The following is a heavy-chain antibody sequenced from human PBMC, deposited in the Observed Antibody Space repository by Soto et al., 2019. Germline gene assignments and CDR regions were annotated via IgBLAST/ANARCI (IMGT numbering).Heavy chain of an antibody. D-gene: IGHD3-3*01. J-gene: IGHJ2*01. Sequence: EVQLVESGGGLVQPGGSLRLSCAASGFTFSAYAMGWVRQAPGKGLEWVSTIHGGGGATHYADSVKGRFTISRADSKNTLCAQMNCLGAEATAVYYCAHFECYPLEFWYLDFWGRGSLVSVSS. V-gene: IGHV3-23*04. CDR3: AHFECYPLEFWYLDF. CDR2: IHGGGGAT. CDR1: GFTFSAYA.